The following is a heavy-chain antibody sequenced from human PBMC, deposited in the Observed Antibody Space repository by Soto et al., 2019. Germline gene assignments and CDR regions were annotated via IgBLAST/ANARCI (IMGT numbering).Heavy chain of an antibody. CDR2: IDPSDSQT. CDR1: GYSFSGYW. D-gene: IGHD3-22*01. V-gene: IGHV5-10-1*01. Sequence: GESLKISCKGAGYSFSGYWITWVRQKPGKGLEWMGRIDPSDSQTYYSPSFRGHVTISVTKSITTVFLQWSSLRASDTAMYYCARQIYDSDTGPNFQYYFDSWGQGTPVTVSS. J-gene: IGHJ4*02. CDR3: ARQIYDSDTGPNFQYYFDS.